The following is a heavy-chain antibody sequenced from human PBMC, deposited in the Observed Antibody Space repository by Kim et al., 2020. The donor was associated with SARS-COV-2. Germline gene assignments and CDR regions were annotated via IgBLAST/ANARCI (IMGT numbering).Heavy chain of an antibody. CDR3: VSAWFDP. CDR2: NTGNT. J-gene: IGHJ5*02. V-gene: IGHV1-8*01. Sequence: NTGNTGYAQKFQGRVTMTRNTSISTAYMELSSLRSEDTAVYYCVSAWFDPWGQGTLVTVSA.